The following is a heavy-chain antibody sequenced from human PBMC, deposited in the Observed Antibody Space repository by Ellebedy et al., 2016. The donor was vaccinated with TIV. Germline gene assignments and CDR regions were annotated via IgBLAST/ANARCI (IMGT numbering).Heavy chain of an antibody. Sequence: PGGSLRLSCAGSDFNFSASAMTWVRQTPGKGLELVSVISGSGGNTNYADAVKGRFTVSRDNSKNTLYLKMSSLRDDDTAVYYCAKDGYYYDSSGYYLKDAFDIWGQGTLVTVSS. CDR3: AKDGYYYDSSGYYLKDAFDI. CDR2: ISGSGGNT. CDR1: DFNFSASA. J-gene: IGHJ3*02. D-gene: IGHD3-22*01. V-gene: IGHV3-23*01.